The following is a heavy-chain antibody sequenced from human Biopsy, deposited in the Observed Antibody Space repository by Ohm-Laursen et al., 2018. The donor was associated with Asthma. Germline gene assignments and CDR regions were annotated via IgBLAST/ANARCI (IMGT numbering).Heavy chain of an antibody. CDR1: GFTPSSYA. J-gene: IGHJ4*02. CDR2: ISYDGNHK. CDR3: AKRRGYSGHDNDY. Sequence: SLRLSCAATGFTPSSYAIHWVRQAPGKGLEWVAVISYDGNHKFYEDSVKGRFTISRDNSKNTLYLQMNSLRTEDTAVYYCAKRRGYSGHDNDYWGQGTLVIVSS. D-gene: IGHD5-12*01. V-gene: IGHV3-30*18.